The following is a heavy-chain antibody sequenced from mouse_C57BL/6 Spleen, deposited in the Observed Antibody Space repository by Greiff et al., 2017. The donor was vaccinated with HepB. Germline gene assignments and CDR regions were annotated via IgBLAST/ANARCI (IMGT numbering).Heavy chain of an antibody. CDR2: INPNNGGT. CDR3: ARVHLY. Sequence: VQLQQSGPELVKPGASVKISCKASGYTFTDYYMNWVKQSHGKSLEWIGDINPNNGGTSYNQKFKGKATLTVDKSSSTAYMELRSLTSEDSAVYYCARVHLYWGQGTTLTVSS. J-gene: IGHJ2*01. CDR1: GYTFTDYY. V-gene: IGHV1-26*01.